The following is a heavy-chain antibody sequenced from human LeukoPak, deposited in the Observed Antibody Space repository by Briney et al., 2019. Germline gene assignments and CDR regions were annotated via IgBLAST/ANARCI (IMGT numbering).Heavy chain of an antibody. D-gene: IGHD3-22*01. Sequence: PGGSLRLSCTASGFTFGDYAMSWVRQAPGKGLEWVGFIRSKAYGGTTENAASVKGRFTISRDDSKSIAYLQMDSLKTEDTAVYYCTRVGDYYDSSGYYYAPDYWGQGTLVTVSS. CDR2: IRSKAYGGTT. J-gene: IGHJ4*02. V-gene: IGHV3-49*04. CDR3: TRVGDYYDSSGYYYAPDY. CDR1: GFTFGDYA.